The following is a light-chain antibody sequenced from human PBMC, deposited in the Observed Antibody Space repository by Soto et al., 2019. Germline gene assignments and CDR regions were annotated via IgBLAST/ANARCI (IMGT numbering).Light chain of an antibody. V-gene: IGKV3-20*01. CDR3: QQYGSSPIT. CDR2: GAS. CDR1: QSVISSY. Sequence: EIVLTQSPGTLSLSPGERATLSCRASQSVISSYLAWYQQKPGQAPRLLMYGASSRATGIPDRFSGSGSGTDSTLTISRLEPEDFAVFYCQQYGSSPITFGQGTRLEIK. J-gene: IGKJ5*01.